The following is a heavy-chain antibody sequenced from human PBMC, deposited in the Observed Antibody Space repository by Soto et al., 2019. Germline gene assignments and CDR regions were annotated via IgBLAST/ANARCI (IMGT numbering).Heavy chain of an antibody. CDR2: ISGSGGST. CDR1: GFTFSSYA. Sequence: GGSLRLSCAASGFTFSSYAMSWVRQAPGKGLEWVSAISGSGGSTNYADSVKGRFTISRDNSKNTLYLQMNSLRAEDTAVYYCAKVSGYYDILTGYHWFDPWGQGTLVTVSS. J-gene: IGHJ5*02. D-gene: IGHD3-9*01. CDR3: AKVSGYYDILTGYHWFDP. V-gene: IGHV3-23*01.